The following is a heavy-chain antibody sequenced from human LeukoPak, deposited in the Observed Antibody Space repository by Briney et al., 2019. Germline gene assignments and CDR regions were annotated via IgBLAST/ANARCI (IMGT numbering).Heavy chain of an antibody. CDR1: GYTFTSYG. D-gene: IGHD4-11*01. V-gene: IGHV1-18*01. J-gene: IGHJ6*02. CDR3: ARMTTVSRYYYGMDV. Sequence: GASVKVSCKASGYTFTSYGISWVRQAPGQGLEWMGWISANDGNTDYPQKLQGRVTMTTDTSTSTAYMELRSLRSDDTAVYYCARMTTVSRYYYGMDVWGQGTTVTVSS. CDR2: ISANDGNT.